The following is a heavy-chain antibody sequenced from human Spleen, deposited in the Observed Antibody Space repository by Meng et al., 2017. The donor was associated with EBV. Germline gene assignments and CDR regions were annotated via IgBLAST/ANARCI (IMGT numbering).Heavy chain of an antibody. D-gene: IGHD7-27*01. J-gene: IGHJ2*01. Sequence: QVQLQQWGAGLMKPSETLSLTCAVHGGSFSGYYGSWIRQPPGKGLEWIGEINHSGTTKYNPSLESRVTISVDTSKNQFSLKLSSVTAADMAVYYCATAGTGVTGDRWHFDHWGRGTLVTVSS. CDR3: ATAGTGVTGDRWHFDH. CDR1: GGSFSGYY. V-gene: IGHV4-34*02. CDR2: INHSGTT.